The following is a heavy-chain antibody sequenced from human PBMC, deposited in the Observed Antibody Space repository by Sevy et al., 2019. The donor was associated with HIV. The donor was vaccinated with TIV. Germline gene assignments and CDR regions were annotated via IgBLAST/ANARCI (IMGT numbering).Heavy chain of an antibody. CDR2: ISSDEGRT. D-gene: IGHD2-8*01. CDR3: ARPNGGNFNGMDV. Sequence: GGSLRLSCAASGFTFSSYWMHWVRQAPGKGLVWVSRISSDEGRTTYADSVKGRFTISRDNAKNTLYLQMNSLRAEDTAVYYCARPNGGNFNGMDVWGQGTTVTVSS. CDR1: GFTFSSYW. J-gene: IGHJ6*02. V-gene: IGHV3-74*01.